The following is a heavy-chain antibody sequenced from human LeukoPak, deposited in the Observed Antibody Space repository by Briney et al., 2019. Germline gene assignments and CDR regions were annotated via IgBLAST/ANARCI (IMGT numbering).Heavy chain of an antibody. CDR3: ASSLDPRSSSSVYPTTTIDY. CDR2: ISSSSSYI. CDR1: GFTFSSYS. D-gene: IGHD6-6*01. J-gene: IGHJ4*02. V-gene: IGHV3-21*01. Sequence: GGSLRLSCAASGFTFSSYSMNWVRQAPGKGLEWVSSISSSSSYIYYADSMKGRFTISRDNAKNSLYLQMNSLRAEDTAVYYCASSLDPRSSSSVYPTTTIDYWGQGTLVTVSS.